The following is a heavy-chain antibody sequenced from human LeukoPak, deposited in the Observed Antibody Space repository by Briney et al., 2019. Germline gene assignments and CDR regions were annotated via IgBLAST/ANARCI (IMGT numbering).Heavy chain of an antibody. CDR3: ARIEAAEDY. CDR1: GFTFSRYW. J-gene: IGHJ4*02. CDR2: INHDGTEK. D-gene: IGHD6-13*01. V-gene: IGHV3-7*04. Sequence: GGSLRLSCAVSGFTFSRYWMSWVRQAPGKGLEWVANINHDGTEKHYMNSVKGRFTMSRDNAKNSLYLQMNGLRAEDTAVYYCARIEAAEDYWGQGTLVTVSS.